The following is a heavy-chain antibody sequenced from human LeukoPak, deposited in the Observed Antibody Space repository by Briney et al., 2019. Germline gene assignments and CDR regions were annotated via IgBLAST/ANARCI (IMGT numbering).Heavy chain of an antibody. J-gene: IGHJ4*02. CDR3: AKDQPEYSYGHFDY. CDR2: IYSDDTT. V-gene: IGHV3-53*01. CDR1: GFTVSGNY. D-gene: IGHD5-18*01. Sequence: PGGSLRLSCAVSGFTVSGNYMSWIRQGPGKGLEWVSLIYSDDTTLYADSVKGRFTISRDNSKNTLYLQMNSLRAEDTAVYYCAKDQPEYSYGHFDYWGQGTLVTVSS.